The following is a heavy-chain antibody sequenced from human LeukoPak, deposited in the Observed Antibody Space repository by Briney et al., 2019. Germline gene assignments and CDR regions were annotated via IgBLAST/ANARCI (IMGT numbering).Heavy chain of an antibody. D-gene: IGHD6-13*01. Sequence: SQTLSLTCTVSGGSISSGGYYWSWIRQHPGKGLEWIGYIYYSGSTYYNPSLKSRVTISVDTSKNQFSLKLSSVTAADTAVYYCARDRSVSSSWQSYYYYGMDVWGKGTTVTVSS. CDR3: ARDRSVSSSWQSYYYYGMDV. V-gene: IGHV4-31*03. CDR1: GGSISSGGYY. CDR2: IYYSGST. J-gene: IGHJ6*04.